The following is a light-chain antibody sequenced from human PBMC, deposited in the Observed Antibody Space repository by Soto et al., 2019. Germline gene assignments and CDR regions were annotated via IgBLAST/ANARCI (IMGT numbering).Light chain of an antibody. CDR1: RSFASSY. CDR3: QQYNKWPIT. Sequence: EIVLTQSPATLSLSPGERATLSCRASRSFASSYLAWYQHKPGQAPRLLIYRASTRAAGLPDRFSGSGSETDFTLTISSLQSEDFAVYYCQQYNKWPITFGQGTRLEIK. J-gene: IGKJ5*01. CDR2: RAS. V-gene: IGKV3-15*01.